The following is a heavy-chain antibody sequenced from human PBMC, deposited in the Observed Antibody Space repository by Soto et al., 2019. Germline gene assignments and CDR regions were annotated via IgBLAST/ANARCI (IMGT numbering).Heavy chain of an antibody. V-gene: IGHV1-69*02. J-gene: IGHJ4*02. CDR2: INPILSMS. CDR1: GDTFAFYS. Sequence: QVQLVRSGAEVKRPGSSVKVSCKASGDTFAFYSINWVRQAPGLGLEWMGRINPILSMSNYAQRFQGRVTMTADKSTSTAYMVLNSLRSEDTAIYYCATSYGSGYRAFDYWGQGALVTVSS. D-gene: IGHD3-10*01. CDR3: ATSYGSGYRAFDY.